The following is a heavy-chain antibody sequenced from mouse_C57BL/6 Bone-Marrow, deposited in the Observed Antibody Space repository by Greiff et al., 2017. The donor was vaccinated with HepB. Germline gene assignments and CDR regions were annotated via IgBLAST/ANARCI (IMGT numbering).Heavy chain of an antibody. CDR1: GYSFTGYY. CDR3: AITTANFDY. V-gene: IGHV1-42*01. CDR2: INPSTGGT. D-gene: IGHD1-2*01. J-gene: IGHJ2*01. Sequence: VQLKESGPELVKPGASVKISCKASGYSFTGYYMNWVKQSPEKSLEWIGEINPSTGGTTYNQKFKAKATLTVDKSSSTAYMQLKSLTSEDSAVYYCAITTANFDYWGQGTTLTVSS.